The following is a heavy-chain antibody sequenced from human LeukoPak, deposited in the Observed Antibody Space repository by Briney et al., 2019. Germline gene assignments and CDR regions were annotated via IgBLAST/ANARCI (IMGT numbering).Heavy chain of an antibody. V-gene: IGHV3-30-3*02. CDR2: ISYDGSNT. Sequence: PGGSLRLSCAASGFTFSTYTMHWVRQAPGKGLEWVALISYDGSNTYYADSVEGRFTISRDNSKNTLFLQMNSLRAEDTAVYYCAKQLGYCSDGSCYFPYWGQGTLVTVSS. D-gene: IGHD2-15*01. CDR1: GFTFSTYT. J-gene: IGHJ4*02. CDR3: AKQLGYCSDGSCYFPY.